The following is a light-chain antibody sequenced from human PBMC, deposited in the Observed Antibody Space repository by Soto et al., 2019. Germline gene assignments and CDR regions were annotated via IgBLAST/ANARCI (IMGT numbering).Light chain of an antibody. CDR1: SSNIGAGYD. CDR2: GNS. CDR3: QSYDSSLSGWV. J-gene: IGLJ3*02. V-gene: IGLV1-40*01. Sequence: QSVLTQPPSVSGAPGQRVTISCTGSSSNIGAGYDVHWYQQLPGTAHKLLIYGNSNRPSGVPDRFSGSKSGTSASLAITGLQAEDEADYYCQSYDSSLSGWVFGRGTKLTVL.